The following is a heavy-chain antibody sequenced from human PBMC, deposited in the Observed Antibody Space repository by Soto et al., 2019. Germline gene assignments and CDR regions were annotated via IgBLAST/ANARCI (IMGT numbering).Heavy chain of an antibody. CDR1: GDSFTSYW. CDR3: AGGNLLYYYGMDV. J-gene: IGHJ6*02. Sequence: PGESLKISCKGSGDSFTSYWSGWVRQMPGKGLEWMGIIYPGDSDTRYSPSFQGQVTISADKSISTAYLQWSSLKASDTAMYYCAGGNLLYYYGMDVWGQGTTVTVSS. V-gene: IGHV5-51*01. CDR2: IYPGDSDT. D-gene: IGHD1-7*01.